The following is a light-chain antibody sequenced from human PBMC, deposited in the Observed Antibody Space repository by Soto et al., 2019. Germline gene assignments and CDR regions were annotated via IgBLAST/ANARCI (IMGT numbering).Light chain of an antibody. Sequence: QSVLTQPPSASGTPGQRVTISCSGRSSNLGTYSVSWYQHFPGTAPRLLISSDNQRPSGVPDRFSASKSGASASLAISGLQSEDEADFYCSAWDDSLNGCVFGTGTKVTVL. CDR1: SSNLGTYS. J-gene: IGLJ1*01. CDR3: SAWDDSLNGCV. V-gene: IGLV1-44*01. CDR2: SDN.